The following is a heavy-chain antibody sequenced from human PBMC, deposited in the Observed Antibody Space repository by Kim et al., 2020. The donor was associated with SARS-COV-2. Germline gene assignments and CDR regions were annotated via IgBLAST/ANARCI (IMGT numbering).Heavy chain of an antibody. CDR1: SGSFSGYY. D-gene: IGHD5-12*01. CDR3: ARDFEYSGYHDAFDI. J-gene: IGHJ3*02. V-gene: IGHV4-34*01. CDR2: INHSGST. Sequence: SETLSLTCAVYSGSFSGYYWSWIRQPPGKGLEWIGEINHSGSTNYNPSLKSRVTISVDTSKNQFSLKLSSVTAADTAVYYCARDFEYSGYHDAFDIWGQGTMVTVSS.